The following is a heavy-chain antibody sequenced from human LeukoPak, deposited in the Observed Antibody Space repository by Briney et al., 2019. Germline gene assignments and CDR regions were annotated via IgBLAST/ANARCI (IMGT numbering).Heavy chain of an antibody. CDR3: ARDRGYSYGLPAFDI. D-gene: IGHD5-18*01. CDR1: GGSFSGYY. J-gene: IGHJ3*02. CDR2: INHSGST. V-gene: IGHV4-34*01. Sequence: PSETLSLTCAVYGGSFSGYYWSWIRQPPGKGLEWIGEINHSGSTNYNPSLKSRVTISVDKSKNQFSLKLSSVTAADTAVYYCARDRGYSYGLPAFDIWGQGTMVTVSS.